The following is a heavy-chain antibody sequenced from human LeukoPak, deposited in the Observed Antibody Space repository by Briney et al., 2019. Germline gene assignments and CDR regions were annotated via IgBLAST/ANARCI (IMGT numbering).Heavy chain of an antibody. V-gene: IGHV3-23*01. CDR2: INNSGGIT. CDR3: ATPGYSSGWYAY. J-gene: IGHJ4*02. Sequence: GTSLRLSCAASGFTFRSYAMSWVRQAPGKGLERVSVINNSGGITYYADYVKGRFTISRDNSKNTLYLQMNSLRAEDTAVYYCATPGYSSGWYAYWPQGTLVTVFS. D-gene: IGHD6-19*01. CDR1: GFTFRSYA.